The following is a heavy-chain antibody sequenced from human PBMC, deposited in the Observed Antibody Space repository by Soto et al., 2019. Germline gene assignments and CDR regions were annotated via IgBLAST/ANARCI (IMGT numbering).Heavy chain of an antibody. J-gene: IGHJ1*01. Sequence: SETLSLTCTVSGGSISSSAYFWAWIRQPPGKGLEWIGSIHYSGSTYYNPSLKSRVTISVDTSKNQFSLKLSSVTAADTAVYYCARQNYYGSALQYFQHWGQGTLVTVSS. CDR2: IHYSGST. D-gene: IGHD3-10*01. CDR3: ARQNYYGSALQYFQH. V-gene: IGHV4-39*01. CDR1: GGSISSSAYF.